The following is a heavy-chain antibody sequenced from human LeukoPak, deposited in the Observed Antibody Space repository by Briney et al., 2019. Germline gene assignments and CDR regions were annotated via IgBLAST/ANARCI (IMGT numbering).Heavy chain of an antibody. J-gene: IGHJ4*02. CDR3: ASGADVLRYFDWLSLDY. CDR1: GGTFSSYA. V-gene: IGHV1-69*13. Sequence: ASVKVSCKASGGTFSSYAISWVRQAPGQGLEWMGGIIPIFGTANYAQKFQGRVTITADESTSTAYMELSSLRSEDTAVYYCASGADVLRYFDWLSLDYWGQGTLVTVSS. D-gene: IGHD3-9*01. CDR2: IIPIFGTA.